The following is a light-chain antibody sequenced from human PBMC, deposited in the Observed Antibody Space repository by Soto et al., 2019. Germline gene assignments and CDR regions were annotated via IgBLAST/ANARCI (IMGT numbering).Light chain of an antibody. CDR1: QSVSSY. J-gene: IGKJ1*01. V-gene: IGKV3-20*01. CDR2: GAS. Sequence: EIVLTQSPGTLSLSPGEGATLSCRASQSVSSYLARYQQKPGQAPRLLIYGASSRATGIPDRFSGSGSGTDFTLTISRLEPEDFAVYYCQQFGGSPQTFGQGTKVDIK. CDR3: QQFGGSPQT.